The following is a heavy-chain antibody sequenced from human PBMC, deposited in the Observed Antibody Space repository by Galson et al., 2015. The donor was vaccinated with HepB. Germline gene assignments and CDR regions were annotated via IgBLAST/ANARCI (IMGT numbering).Heavy chain of an antibody. V-gene: IGHV1-18*01. J-gene: IGHJ6*02. D-gene: IGHD1-7*01. CDR3: ARDSRLELRLNNYFSYGMDV. CDR2: FSGYDGST. Sequence: SVKVSCKASGYSFSNYGLSWIRQAPGPGLGWLGWFSGYDGSTNYAQKFQGRVTMTADASTGTAYLELRNLRSDDTAVYYCARDSRLELRLNNYFSYGMDVWGQGSAVTV. CDR1: GYSFSNYG.